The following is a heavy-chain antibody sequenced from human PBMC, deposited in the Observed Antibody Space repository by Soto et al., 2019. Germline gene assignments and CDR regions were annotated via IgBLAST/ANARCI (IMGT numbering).Heavy chain of an antibody. Sequence: ASVKVSCQTSGYTFTSYGISWVRQAPGQGLEWMGWISAYNGNTNYAQKLQGRVTMTTDTSTSTAYMELRSLRSDDTAVYYCASLRDYDFWSGYYSYWGQGTLVTVSS. CDR3: ASLRDYDFWSGYYSY. V-gene: IGHV1-18*01. D-gene: IGHD3-3*01. CDR1: GYTFTSYG. CDR2: ISAYNGNT. J-gene: IGHJ4*02.